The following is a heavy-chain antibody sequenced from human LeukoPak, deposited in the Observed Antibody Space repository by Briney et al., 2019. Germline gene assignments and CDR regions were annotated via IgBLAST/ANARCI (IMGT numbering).Heavy chain of an antibody. J-gene: IGHJ4*02. CDR2: ISGSGGST. V-gene: IGHV3-23*01. Sequence: GGSLRLSCTASGFTFGDYVMSWVRQAPGKGLEWVSAISGSGGSTYYADSVKGRFTISRDNSKNTLYLQMNSLRAEDTAVYYCAKADFLEWLLLFDYWGQGTLVTVSS. CDR1: GFTFGDYV. D-gene: IGHD3-3*01. CDR3: AKADFLEWLLLFDY.